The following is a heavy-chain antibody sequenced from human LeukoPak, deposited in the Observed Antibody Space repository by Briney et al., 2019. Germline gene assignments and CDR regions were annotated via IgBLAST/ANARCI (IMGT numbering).Heavy chain of an antibody. D-gene: IGHD4-23*01. V-gene: IGHV3-23*01. J-gene: IGHJ4*02. Sequence: GGSLRLSCAASGFTFSSHAMSWVRQAPGKGLEWVSVISGIGGRTNYADSVKGRFTISRDNSKNTLSLQMNSLRAEDTAVYYCAHTDYGGFQVDYWGQGTLVTVSS. CDR1: GFTFSSHA. CDR3: AHTDYGGFQVDY. CDR2: ISGIGGRT.